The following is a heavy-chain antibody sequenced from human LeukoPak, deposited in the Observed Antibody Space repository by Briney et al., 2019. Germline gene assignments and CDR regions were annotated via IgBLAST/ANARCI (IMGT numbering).Heavy chain of an antibody. CDR2: LYYSGST. Sequence: SETLSLTCTVSGGSISSYYWSWIRQPPGKGLEWIGYLYYSGSTNYNPSLKSRVTISVDTSKNQFSLKLSSVTAADTAVYYCARQGGPQAIFDYWGQGTLVTVSS. V-gene: IGHV4-59*08. CDR3: ARQGGPQAIFDY. D-gene: IGHD2-15*01. J-gene: IGHJ4*02. CDR1: GGSISSYY.